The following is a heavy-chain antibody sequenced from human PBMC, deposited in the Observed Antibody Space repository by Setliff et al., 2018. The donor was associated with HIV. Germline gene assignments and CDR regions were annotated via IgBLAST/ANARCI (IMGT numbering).Heavy chain of an antibody. CDR2: IHHSGST. CDR3: ARQYVVRGVIITLYFDY. J-gene: IGHJ4*02. V-gene: IGHV4-38-2*01. D-gene: IGHD3-10*01. Sequence: PSETLSLTCAVSGYSLSSGYYWGWIRQPPGKGLEWIGSIHHSGSTYYNPSLKSRVTISVDTSKNQFPLKLSSVTAADTAVYYCARQYVVRGVIITLYFDYWGQGTLVTVSS. CDR1: GYSLSSGYY.